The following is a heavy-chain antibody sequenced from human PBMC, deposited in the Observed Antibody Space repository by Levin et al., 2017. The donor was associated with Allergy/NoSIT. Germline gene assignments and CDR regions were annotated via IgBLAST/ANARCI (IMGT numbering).Heavy chain of an antibody. V-gene: IGHV3-33*01. D-gene: IGHD1-26*01. Sequence: QTGGSLRLSCAASGFTFSTYGIHWVRQAPGKGLEWVAVIWYDGSNKYYADSVKGRFTISRDNSKNMLYLQMNSLRAEDTAVYYCARDRIVGATTGSPLDIWGQGTMVTVSS. CDR3: ARDRIVGATTGSPLDI. CDR2: IWYDGSNK. CDR1: GFTFSTYG. J-gene: IGHJ3*02.